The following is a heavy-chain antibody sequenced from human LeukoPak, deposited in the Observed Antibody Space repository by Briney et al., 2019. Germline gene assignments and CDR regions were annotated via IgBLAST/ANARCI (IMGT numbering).Heavy chain of an antibody. V-gene: IGHV4-59*01. CDR1: GGSISSYY. D-gene: IGHD3-16*01. CDR2: IYYSGST. CDR3: ASLLGGAFDI. J-gene: IGHJ3*02. Sequence: SETLSLTCTVSGGSISSYYWSWIRQPPGKGLEWIGYIYYSGSTNYNPSLKSRVTISVDTSKNQFSLKLSSVTAADTAVHYCASLLGGAFDIWGQGTMVTVSS.